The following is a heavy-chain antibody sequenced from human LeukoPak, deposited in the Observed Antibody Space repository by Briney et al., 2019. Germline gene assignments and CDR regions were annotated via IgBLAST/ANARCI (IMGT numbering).Heavy chain of an antibody. Sequence: GVFRWRSCAAAGLSFRNYGMSWVRQAPGKELEWVSAISGSGGSTYYADSVKGRFTISRDNSKNTLYLQMNSLRAEDTAVYYCAKDRSSGYYWGSFDYWGQGTLVTVSS. D-gene: IGHD3-22*01. CDR1: GLSFRNYG. V-gene: IGHV3-23*01. CDR3: AKDRSSGYYWGSFDY. CDR2: ISGSGGST. J-gene: IGHJ4*02.